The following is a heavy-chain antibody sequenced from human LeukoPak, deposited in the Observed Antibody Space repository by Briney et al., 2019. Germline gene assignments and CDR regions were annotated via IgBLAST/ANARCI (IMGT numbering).Heavy chain of an antibody. D-gene: IGHD6-13*01. CDR3: ARPRIAATFDAFDI. V-gene: IGHV4-59*08. CDR1: GGSISSYY. J-gene: IGHJ3*02. Sequence: KASETLSLTCTVSGGSISSYYWSWIRQPPGKGPEWIAYIYYTGTTNYNPSLKSRVTISVDTSKNQFSLKLSSVTAADTAVYYCARPRIAATFDAFDIWGQGTMVTVSS. CDR2: IYYTGTT.